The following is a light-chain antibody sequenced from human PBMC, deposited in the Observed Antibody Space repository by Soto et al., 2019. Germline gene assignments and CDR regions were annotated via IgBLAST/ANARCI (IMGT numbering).Light chain of an antibody. Sequence: DIQMTHSPSSVSASVGDRVTITCRASQGINVWLAWYQHKPGKAPKLLIHAASSLQSGVPSRFSGSGSGTDFTLTNSSLQPEDYATYYCQQANNFPWTFGRGTKVEIK. J-gene: IGKJ1*01. CDR3: QQANNFPWT. CDR1: QGINVW. CDR2: AAS. V-gene: IGKV1-12*01.